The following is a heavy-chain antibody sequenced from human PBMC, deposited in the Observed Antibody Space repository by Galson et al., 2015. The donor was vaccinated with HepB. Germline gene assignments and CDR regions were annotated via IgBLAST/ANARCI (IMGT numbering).Heavy chain of an antibody. CDR3: ARDWGFDSSGRDAFDI. CDR2: ISAYNGNT. Sequence: SVKVSCKASGYTFTSYGISWVRQAPGQGLEWMGWISAYNGNTNYAQKLQGRVTMTTDTSTSTAYMELRSLRSDDTAVYYCARDWGFDSSGRDAFDIWGQGTMVTVSS. D-gene: IGHD3-22*01. J-gene: IGHJ3*02. CDR1: GYTFTSYG. V-gene: IGHV1-18*04.